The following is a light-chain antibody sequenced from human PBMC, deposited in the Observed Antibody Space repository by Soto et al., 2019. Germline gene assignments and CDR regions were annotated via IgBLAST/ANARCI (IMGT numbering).Light chain of an antibody. V-gene: IGKV3-20*01. CDR1: QSVSSY. J-gene: IGKJ5*01. CDR2: GAS. Sequence: EIVLTRSPDTLSLSPGERATLSCRASQSVSSYLAWYQQKPGQAPRLLIYGASSRATGIPDRFSGSGSGTDFTLTISRLEPEDFAVYYCQQYGSSPITFGQGTRLEIK. CDR3: QQYGSSPIT.